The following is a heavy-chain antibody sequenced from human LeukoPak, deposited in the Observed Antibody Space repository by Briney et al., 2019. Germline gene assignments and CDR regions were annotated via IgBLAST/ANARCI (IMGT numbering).Heavy chain of an antibody. CDR1: GGSISSGGYY. J-gene: IGHJ4*02. CDR2: IYYSGST. CDR3: ARSSTTRWSARGGFDY. Sequence: PSQTLSLTCTVSGGSISSGGYYWSWIRQHPGKGLEWIGYIYYSGSTYYNPSLKSRVTISVDTSKNQFSLKLSSVTAADTAVYYCARSSTTRWSARGGFDYWGQGTLVTVSS. D-gene: IGHD4-23*01. V-gene: IGHV4-31*03.